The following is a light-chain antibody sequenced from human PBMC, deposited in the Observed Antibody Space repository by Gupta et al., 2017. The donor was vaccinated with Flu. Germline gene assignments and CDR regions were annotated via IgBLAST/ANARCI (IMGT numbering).Light chain of an antibody. Sequence: ASSLSASVGDRVTITCRGHQDIDIYFNWFQHKPGKAPDLMIYNTDNLETGVSSRFSGNGSGTHFTFTIRRLQPKDVATYFCQQNVTLPHTFGGGTKIEIK. V-gene: IGKV1-33*01. CDR3: QQNVTLPHT. CDR1: QDIDIY. J-gene: IGKJ4*01. CDR2: NTD.